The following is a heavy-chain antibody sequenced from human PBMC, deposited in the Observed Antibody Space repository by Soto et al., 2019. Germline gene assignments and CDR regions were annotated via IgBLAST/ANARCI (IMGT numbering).Heavy chain of an antibody. D-gene: IGHD3-3*01. Sequence: GGSLRLSCAASGFTVSRYAFHWVRQAPGKGLEWVAVISNDGNNKYYADSVKGRFTISRDDSKNTPYLQMNSLGAEDTAVYYCAKDPDGFGVVGFDYWGQGTLVTVSS. CDR2: ISNDGNNK. CDR3: AKDPDGFGVVGFDY. CDR1: GFTVSRYA. V-gene: IGHV3-30*18. J-gene: IGHJ4*02.